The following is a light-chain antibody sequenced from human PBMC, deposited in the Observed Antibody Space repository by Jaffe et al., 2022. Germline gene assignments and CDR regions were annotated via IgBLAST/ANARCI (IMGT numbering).Light chain of an antibody. CDR3: QQGYTTPRT. CDR2: RAS. V-gene: IGKV1-39*01. CDR1: QSISSY. Sequence: DIQMTQSPSSLSASVGDRVTITCRASQSISSYLNWYQQKPGKAPKLLIYRASSLQSGVPSRFSGSGSGTDFTLTISSLQPEDFATYYCQQGYTTPRTFGQGTRLEIK. J-gene: IGKJ5*01.